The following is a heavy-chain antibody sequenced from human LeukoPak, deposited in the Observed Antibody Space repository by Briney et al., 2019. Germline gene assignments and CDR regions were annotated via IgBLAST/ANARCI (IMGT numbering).Heavy chain of an antibody. V-gene: IGHV3-7*04. CDR3: ARGRYYYYDSSGYYGPWDAFDI. CDR1: GFTFSSYW. J-gene: IGHJ3*02. CDR2: TKQDGSEK. D-gene: IGHD3-22*01. Sequence: GGSLRLSCAASGFTFSSYWVSWVRQAPGKGLEWVANTKQDGSEKYYVDSVKGRFTISRDNAKNSLYLQMNSLRAEDTAVYYCARGRYYYYDSSGYYGPWDAFDIWGQGTMVTVSS.